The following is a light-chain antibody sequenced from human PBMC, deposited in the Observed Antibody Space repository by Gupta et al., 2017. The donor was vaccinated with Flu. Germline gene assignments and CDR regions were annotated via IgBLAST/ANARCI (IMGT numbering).Light chain of an antibody. CDR2: GAS. CDR1: QSVRSNY. CDR3: QQYGTSPQLT. J-gene: IGKJ5*01. Sequence: TLSLSPGERAALSCRASQSVRSNYLAWYQQKAGQAPRLLIWGASNRATGIPDRFSGGGSGTDFTLTIGRREPEDSAVYYCQQYGTSPQLTFGQGTRLEIK. V-gene: IGKV3-20*01.